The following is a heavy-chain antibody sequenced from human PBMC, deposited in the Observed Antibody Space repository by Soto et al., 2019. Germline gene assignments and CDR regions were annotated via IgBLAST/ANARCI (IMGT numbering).Heavy chain of an antibody. CDR3: ARDRLYGSGSYRSGGPDY. CDR2: IYYSGST. D-gene: IGHD3-10*01. CDR1: GGSISSGGYY. V-gene: IGHV4-31*03. J-gene: IGHJ4*02. Sequence: PSETLSLTCTVSGGSISSGGYYWSWIRQHPGKGLEWIGYIYYSGSTYYNPSLKSRVTISVDTSKNQFSLKLSSVTAADTAVYYCARDRLYGSGSYRSGGPDYWGQGTLVTVPS.